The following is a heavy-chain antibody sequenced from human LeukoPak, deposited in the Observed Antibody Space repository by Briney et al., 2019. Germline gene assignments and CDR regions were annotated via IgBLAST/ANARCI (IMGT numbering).Heavy chain of an antibody. Sequence: GASVKVSCKASGGTFSNYAISWVRQAPGQGLEWMGRIIPILGMVNYAQNFQGRVTITADKSTATAYLELSSLRSADTAVCYCAGSSSTENYFHYWGQGTLVTVSS. V-gene: IGHV1-69*04. D-gene: IGHD6-6*01. J-gene: IGHJ4*02. CDR3: AGSSSTENYFHY. CDR2: IIPILGMV. CDR1: GGTFSNYA.